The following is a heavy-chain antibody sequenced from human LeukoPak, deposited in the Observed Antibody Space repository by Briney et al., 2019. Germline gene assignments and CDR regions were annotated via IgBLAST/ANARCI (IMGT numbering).Heavy chain of an antibody. CDR2: MNPNSGNT. CDR3: ARGRRRKGWFDP. J-gene: IGHJ5*02. CDR1: GYTFTSYD. Sequence: ASVKVSCKASGYTFTSYDINWVRQATGQGLEWMGWMNPNSGNTGYAQKFQGRVTMTRNTSISTAYMELSSLRSEDTAVYYCARGRRRKGWFDPWGQGTLVTVSS. V-gene: IGHV1-8*01.